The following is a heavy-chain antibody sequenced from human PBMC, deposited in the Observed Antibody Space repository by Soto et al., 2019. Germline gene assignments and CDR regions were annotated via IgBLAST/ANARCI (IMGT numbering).Heavy chain of an antibody. V-gene: IGHV1-69*13. J-gene: IGHJ6*02. CDR3: ARSGYSYGDYYYYYGMDV. D-gene: IGHD5-18*01. CDR2: IIPIFGTA. Sequence: SVKVSCKASGGTFSSYAISWVRQAPGQGLEWMGGIIPIFGTANYAQKFQGRVTITADESTSTAYMELSSLRSEDTAVYYCARSGYSYGDYYYYYGMDVWGQGTTVTVSS. CDR1: GGTFSSYA.